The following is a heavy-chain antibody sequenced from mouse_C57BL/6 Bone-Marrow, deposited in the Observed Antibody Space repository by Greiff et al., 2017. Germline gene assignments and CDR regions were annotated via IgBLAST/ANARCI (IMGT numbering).Heavy chain of an antibody. Sequence: EVQLQQSGAELVRPGASVKLSCTASGFYIKDDYMHWVNQRPEQGLEWIGWIDPENGDTEYASKFQGKATITADTSSTTPYPPLSSLPSEDTAVYYCAPPGIDDWGQGTSVTVSS. CDR2: IDPENGDT. CDR1: GFYIKDDY. CDR3: APPGIDD. V-gene: IGHV14-4*01. J-gene: IGHJ4*01.